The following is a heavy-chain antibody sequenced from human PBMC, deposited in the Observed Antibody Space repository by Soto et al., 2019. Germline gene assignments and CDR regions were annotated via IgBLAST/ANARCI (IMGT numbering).Heavy chain of an antibody. Sequence: GASVKVSCKVSGYTLTELSMHWVRQAPGKGLEWMGGFDPEDGETIYAQKFQGRVTMTEDTSTDTAYMELSSLRSEDTAVYYCATVQLETWVSNWFDPWGQGTLVTVSS. J-gene: IGHJ5*02. CDR2: FDPEDGET. V-gene: IGHV1-24*01. CDR1: GYTLTELS. CDR3: ATVQLETWVSNWFDP. D-gene: IGHD1-1*01.